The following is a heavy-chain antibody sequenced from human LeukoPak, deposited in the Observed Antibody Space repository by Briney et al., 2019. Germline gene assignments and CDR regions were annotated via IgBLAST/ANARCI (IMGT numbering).Heavy chain of an antibody. CDR3: ARAITMIVYHDY. D-gene: IGHD3-22*01. CDR1: GFTFSSYA. CDR2: ISYDGSNK. V-gene: IGHV3-30-3*01. J-gene: IGHJ4*02. Sequence: GGSLRLSCAASGFTFSSYAMHWVRQAPGKGLEWVAVISYDGSNKYYADSVKGRFTISRDNSKNTLYLQMNSLRAEDTAVYYCARAITMIVYHDYWGQGTLVTVSS.